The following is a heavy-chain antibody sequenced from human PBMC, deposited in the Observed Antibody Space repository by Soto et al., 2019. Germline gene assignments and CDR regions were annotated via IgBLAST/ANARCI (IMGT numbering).Heavy chain of an antibody. J-gene: IGHJ3*02. CDR2: TVPVFDTS. CDR3: ARVASNSGAYYTFPSAYGI. Sequence: QVQLVQSGAVVKKPGSSVEVSCKASGGTFNGYGISWVRQAPGQGLEWMGGTVPVFDTSKYAPRFQGRVTITADKSTSTAYMELSSVRSEDTAIYFCARVASNSGAYYTFPSAYGIWGEVTLVIVSS. V-gene: IGHV1-69*06. D-gene: IGHD3-10*01. CDR1: GGTFNGYG.